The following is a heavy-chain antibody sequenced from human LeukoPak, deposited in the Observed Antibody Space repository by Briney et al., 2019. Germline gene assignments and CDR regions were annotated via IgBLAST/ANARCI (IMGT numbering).Heavy chain of an antibody. CDR2: ISGYNGNT. V-gene: IGHV1-18*01. J-gene: IGHJ3*02. D-gene: IGHD1-26*01. CDR3: ARVTEWELPDAFDI. Sequence: ASVKVSCKASGYTFTTYNINWVRQAPGQGLEWMGWISGYNGNTNYAQKLQGRVTITADKSTSTAYMELSSLRSEDTAVYYCARVTEWELPDAFDIWGQGTMVTVSS. CDR1: GYTFTTYN.